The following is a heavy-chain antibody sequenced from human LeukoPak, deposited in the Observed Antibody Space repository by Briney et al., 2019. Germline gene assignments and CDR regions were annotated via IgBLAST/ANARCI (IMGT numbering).Heavy chain of an antibody. CDR1: GGSISSYY. V-gene: IGHV4-59*01. CDR2: IYYSGST. J-gene: IGHJ6*03. CDR3: ARVIRWIYYMDV. D-gene: IGHD5-24*01. Sequence: SETLSLTCTVSGGSISSYYWSWIRQPPGKGLEWIGYIYYSGSTNYNPSLKSRVTISVDTSKNQFSLKLSSVTAADTAVYYCARVIRWIYYMDVWGKGTTVTVSS.